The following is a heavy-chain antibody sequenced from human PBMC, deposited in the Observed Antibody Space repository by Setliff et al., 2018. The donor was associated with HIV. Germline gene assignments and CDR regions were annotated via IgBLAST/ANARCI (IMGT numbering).Heavy chain of an antibody. CDR3: ARGEGSIAVAGIDERYAFDI. CDR2: IIPIFGTA. J-gene: IGHJ3*02. V-gene: IGHV1-69*05. CDR1: GGTFSSYA. Sequence: SVKVSCKASGGTFSSYAISWVRQAPGQGLEWMGGIIPIFGTANYAQKFQGRVTITTDESTSTVYMELSSLRSEDTAVYYCARGEGSIAVAGIDERYAFDIWGQGTMVTVSS. D-gene: IGHD6-19*01.